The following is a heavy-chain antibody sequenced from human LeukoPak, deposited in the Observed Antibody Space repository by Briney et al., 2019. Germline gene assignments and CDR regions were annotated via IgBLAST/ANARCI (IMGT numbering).Heavy chain of an antibody. CDR3: ANDGDGYNYIDAFDI. V-gene: IGHV3-30*18. J-gene: IGHJ3*02. D-gene: IGHD5-24*01. CDR2: ISYDGSNK. CDR1: GFTFSSYG. Sequence: GGSLRLSCAASGFTFSSYGMHWVRQAPGKGLEWVAVISYDGSNKYYADSVKGRFTISRDNSKNTLYLQMNSLRAEDTAVYYCANDGDGYNYIDAFDIWGQGTMVTVSS.